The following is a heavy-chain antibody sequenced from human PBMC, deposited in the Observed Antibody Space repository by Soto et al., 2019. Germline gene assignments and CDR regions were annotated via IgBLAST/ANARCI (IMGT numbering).Heavy chain of an antibody. Sequence: QPGGSLRLSCAASGFTFSSYAMSWVRQGQGRGLEWVSGVTWNSDRTYYADSVKGRFTISRDNSKNTLYMQMNSLRAEDTAVYYCAKGNSGYYYDYWGQGALVTVSS. V-gene: IGHV3-23*01. J-gene: IGHJ4*02. D-gene: IGHD3-22*01. CDR2: VTWNSDRT. CDR3: AKGNSGYYYDY. CDR1: GFTFSSYA.